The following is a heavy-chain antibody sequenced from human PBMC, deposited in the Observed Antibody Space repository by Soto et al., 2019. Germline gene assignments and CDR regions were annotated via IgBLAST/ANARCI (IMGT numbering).Heavy chain of an antibody. J-gene: IGHJ6*02. CDR1: GYNFTSYW. Sequence: PGESLKISCKGSGYNFTSYWIGWVRQMPGKGLEWMGIIYPGDSDTRYSPSFQGQVTISADKSISTAYLQWSSLKASDTAMYYCARHASPTVLWFGELWGPAYGMDVWGQGTTVTVSS. V-gene: IGHV5-51*01. CDR3: ARHASPTVLWFGELWGPAYGMDV. D-gene: IGHD3-10*01. CDR2: IYPGDSDT.